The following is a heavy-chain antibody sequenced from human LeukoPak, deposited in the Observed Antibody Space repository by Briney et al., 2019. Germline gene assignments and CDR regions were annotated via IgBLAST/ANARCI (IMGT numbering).Heavy chain of an antibody. D-gene: IGHD4-17*01. CDR1: DGSISSYY. CDR3: ACLNGDYTFDY. Sequence: SETLSLTCTVSDGSISSYYWSWIRQPPGKGLEWIGYIYYSGSTNYNPSLKSRVTISVDTSKNQFSLKLSSVTAADTAVYYCACLNGDYTFDYWGQGTLVTVSS. CDR2: IYYSGST. J-gene: IGHJ4*02. V-gene: IGHV4-59*01.